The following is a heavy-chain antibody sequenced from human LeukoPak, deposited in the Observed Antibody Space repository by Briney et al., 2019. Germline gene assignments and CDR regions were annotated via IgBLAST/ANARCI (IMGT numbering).Heavy chain of an antibody. CDR1: GYSICSGFY. CDR2: INHRGST. J-gene: IGHJ6*03. CDR3: ASRALMIEARRLFGHVGDLYYFYLYV. V-gene: IGHV4-38-2*01. Sequence: SETLSLTCSVSGYSICSGFYWVWIRQPPGKGLEWIGSINHRGSTYYNPSLKSRVTVSVDTSQNQFSLWLSVVPAADTGVYYGASRALMIEARRLFGHVGDLYYFYLYVCGKGTTVTVSS. D-gene: IGHD6-6*01.